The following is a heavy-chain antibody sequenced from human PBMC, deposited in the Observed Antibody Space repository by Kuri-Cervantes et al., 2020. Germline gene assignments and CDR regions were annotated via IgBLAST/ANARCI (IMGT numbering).Heavy chain of an antibody. D-gene: IGHD3-16*01. V-gene: IGHV4-34*01. J-gene: IGHJ6*03. CDR1: GGSISSYY. Sequence: SETLSLTCIVSGGSISSYYWSWIRQPPGKGLEWIGEINHTGGTKYNPSLKSRVTMSVDTSKNQFSLKLSSVTAADTAVYYCARWGFGDSYYYMNVWGKGTTVTVSS. CDR2: INHTGGT. CDR3: ARWGFGDSYYYMNV.